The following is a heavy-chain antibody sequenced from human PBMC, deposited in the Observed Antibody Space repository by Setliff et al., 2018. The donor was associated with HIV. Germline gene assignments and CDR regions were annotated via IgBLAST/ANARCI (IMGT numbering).Heavy chain of an antibody. D-gene: IGHD2-15*01. V-gene: IGHV3-30*19. CDR3: ARDSGYCSGDSCYSGLDY. J-gene: IGHJ4*02. Sequence: SLRLSCAASAFTFSHYGMHWVRQAPGKGLEWVAVISYDGSNKYYADSVKGRFTISRDNSKNTLYLQMNSLRAEDTAVFYCARDSGYCSGDSCYSGLDYWGQGTLVTVSS. CDR1: AFTFSHYG. CDR2: ISYDGSNK.